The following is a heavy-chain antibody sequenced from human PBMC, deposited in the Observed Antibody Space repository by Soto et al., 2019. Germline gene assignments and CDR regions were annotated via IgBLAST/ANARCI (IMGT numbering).Heavy chain of an antibody. CDR1: GGSFSGYY. Sequence: QVQLQQWGAGLLKPSETLSLTCAVYGGSFSGYYWNWIRQPPGKGLEWIGEINHSGSTKYSPSLKGQLTISVDTSKNQFSLNLTSVTAADTAVYYCARGRIQYYDRSGYSPWGQVTLVTVSA. D-gene: IGHD3-22*01. J-gene: IGHJ5*02. CDR3: ARGRIQYYDRSGYSP. CDR2: INHSGST. V-gene: IGHV4-34*01.